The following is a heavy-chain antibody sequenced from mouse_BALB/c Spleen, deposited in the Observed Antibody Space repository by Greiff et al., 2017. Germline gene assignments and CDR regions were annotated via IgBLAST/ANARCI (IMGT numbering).Heavy chain of an antibody. D-gene: IGHD2-14*01. V-gene: IGHV2-6-7*01. CDR2: IWGDGST. J-gene: IGHJ4*01. CDR1: GFSLTGYG. CDR3: ARDQGYAYYAMDY. Sequence: QVQLQQSGPGLVAPSQSLSITCTVSGFSLTGYGVNWVRQPPGKGLEWLGMIWGDGSTDYNSALKSRLSISKDNSKSQVFLKMNSLQTDDTARYYCARDQGYAYYAMDYWGQGTSVTVSS.